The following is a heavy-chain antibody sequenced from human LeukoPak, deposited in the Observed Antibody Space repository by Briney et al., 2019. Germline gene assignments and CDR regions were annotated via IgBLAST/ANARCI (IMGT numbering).Heavy chain of an antibody. Sequence: GGSLRLSCAASGFTFSSYAMSWVRQAPGEGLEWVSAISGSGGSTYYADSVKGRFTISRDNSKNTLYLQMNSLRAEDTAVYYCAKILGSGSYFPNDAFDIWGQGTMVTVSS. CDR2: ISGSGGST. V-gene: IGHV3-23*01. J-gene: IGHJ3*02. D-gene: IGHD3-10*01. CDR1: GFTFSSYA. CDR3: AKILGSGSYFPNDAFDI.